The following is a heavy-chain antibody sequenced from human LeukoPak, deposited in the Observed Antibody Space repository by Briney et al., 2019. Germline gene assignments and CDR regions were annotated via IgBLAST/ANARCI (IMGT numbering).Heavy chain of an antibody. CDR3: ARDLWGSSWGNNWFDP. Sequence: SETLSLTCAVYGGSFSGYYWSWIRQPPGKGLEWIGEINHSGSTNYNPSLKSRVTISVDTSKNQFSLKLSSATAADTAVYYCARDLWGSSWGNNWFDPWGQGTLVTVSS. CDR2: INHSGST. V-gene: IGHV4-34*01. J-gene: IGHJ5*02. D-gene: IGHD6-13*01. CDR1: GGSFSGYY.